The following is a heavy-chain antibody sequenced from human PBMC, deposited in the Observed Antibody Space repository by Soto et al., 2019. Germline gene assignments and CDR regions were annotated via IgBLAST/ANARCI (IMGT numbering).Heavy chain of an antibody. CDR2: ISGSGGST. V-gene: IGHV3-23*01. CDR1: GFTFSSYA. Sequence: EVQLLESGGGLVQPGGSLRLSCAASGFTFSSYAMSWVRQAPGKGLEWVSAISGSGGSTYYADSVKGRFTISRDNSKNTLYLQMNSLTAEDTAVYYCAQLKLPAAIRNWFDPWGQGTLVTVSS. CDR3: AQLKLPAAIRNWFDP. D-gene: IGHD2-2*02. J-gene: IGHJ5*02.